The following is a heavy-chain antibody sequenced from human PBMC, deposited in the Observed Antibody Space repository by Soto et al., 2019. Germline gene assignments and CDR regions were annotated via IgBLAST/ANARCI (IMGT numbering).Heavy chain of an antibody. D-gene: IGHD3-3*01. J-gene: IGHJ6*02. CDR1: GGSISSFY. Sequence: SETLSLTCTVSGGSISSFYWSWIRQPAGKGLEWIGRIYSGGRNNYNPSLKSRVTMSVDTSKNQFSLRLSSVTAADTAMYYCARSAVERYDFWSGYSSKYYYGMDVWGQGTTVTVSS. V-gene: IGHV4-4*07. CDR2: IYSGGRN. CDR3: ARSAVERYDFWSGYSSKYYYGMDV.